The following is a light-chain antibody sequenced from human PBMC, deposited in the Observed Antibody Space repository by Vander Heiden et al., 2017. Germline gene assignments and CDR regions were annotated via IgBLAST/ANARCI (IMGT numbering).Light chain of an antibody. Sequence: IQMTQSPSSVSASVGDRVTITCPASQGISVWVAWYQPTPGKAPKLLIYAASSLQSGVPSRFSGSGSGTDFTLTISSLQPEDFATYYCQQANSFPWTFGQGTKVEIK. J-gene: IGKJ1*01. V-gene: IGKV1-12*01. CDR2: AAS. CDR3: QQANSFPWT. CDR1: QGISVW.